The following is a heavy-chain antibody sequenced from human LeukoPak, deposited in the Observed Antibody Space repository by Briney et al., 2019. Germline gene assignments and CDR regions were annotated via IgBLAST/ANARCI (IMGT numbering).Heavy chain of an antibody. Sequence: SETLSPTCTVSGGSISSSSYYWGWIRQPPGKGLEWIGSIYYSGSTYYNPSLKSRVTISVDTSKNQFSLKLSSVTAADTAVYYCASSAVRLNWFDPWGQGTLVTVSS. D-gene: IGHD3-10*01. V-gene: IGHV4-39*01. CDR2: IYYSGST. CDR3: ASSAVRLNWFDP. CDR1: GGSISSSSYY. J-gene: IGHJ5*02.